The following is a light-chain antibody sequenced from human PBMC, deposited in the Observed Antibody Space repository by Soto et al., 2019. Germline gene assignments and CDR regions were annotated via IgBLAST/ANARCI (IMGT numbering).Light chain of an antibody. V-gene: IGLV2-14*01. CDR3: SSYTTGATRVI. Sequence: QSVLTQPASVSGAPGQSITIPCTGTGSDLGAYNFVSWYQHHPGQAPKLIVFEVSTRPSGVSFRFSGSKSGNTASLPISGLQAEDGADYYCSSYTTGATRVIFGGGTKVTVL. CDR1: GSDLGAYNF. J-gene: IGLJ2*01. CDR2: EVS.